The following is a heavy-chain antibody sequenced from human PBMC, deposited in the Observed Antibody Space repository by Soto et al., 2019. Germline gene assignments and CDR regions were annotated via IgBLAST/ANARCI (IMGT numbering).Heavy chain of an antibody. V-gene: IGHV1-46*01. CDR2: VNPSGGHT. CDR3: ARGGHVVVVAAALDY. J-gene: IGHJ4*02. CDR1: GDTFTDYY. D-gene: IGHD2-21*02. Sequence: QVQLVQSGAEVKKPGASVKVSCKASGDTFTDYYIHWVRQAPGQGLEWMGTVNPSGGHTTYAQHFLGRVTMTTDTCTSTLYMELTSLTSEDTAVYYCARGGHVVVVAAALDYWGQGTLVTVSS.